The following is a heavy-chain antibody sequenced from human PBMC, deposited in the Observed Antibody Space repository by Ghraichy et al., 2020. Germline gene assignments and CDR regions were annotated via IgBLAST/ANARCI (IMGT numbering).Heavy chain of an antibody. CDR3: ARGQSGSYFRAYYFDF. V-gene: IGHV4-34*01. CDR2: FNHSGST. J-gene: IGHJ4*02. Sequence: SETLSLTCAVYGGSFSGYYWSWIRQPPGKGLEWSGEFNHSGSTNYNPSLKSRVTISVDTSRNQFSLNLSSLTAADTAVYYCARGQSGSYFRAYYFDFWAQGAIVTVSS. D-gene: IGHD1-26*01. CDR1: GGSFSGYY.